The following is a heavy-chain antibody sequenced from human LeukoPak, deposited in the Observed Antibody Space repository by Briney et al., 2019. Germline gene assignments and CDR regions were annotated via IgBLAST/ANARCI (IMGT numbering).Heavy chain of an antibody. CDR3: AKDLRYRYVTGVDY. J-gene: IGHJ4*02. Sequence: GGSLRLPCAASGFTFSSSAMSWVRQAPGKGLEWVSAISGSGGSTYCADSVKGRFTISRDNSKNTLYLQMNSLRAEDTAIYYCAKDLRYRYVTGVDYWGQGTLVTVSS. CDR1: GFTFSSSA. V-gene: IGHV3-23*01. D-gene: IGHD5-12*01. CDR2: ISGSGGST.